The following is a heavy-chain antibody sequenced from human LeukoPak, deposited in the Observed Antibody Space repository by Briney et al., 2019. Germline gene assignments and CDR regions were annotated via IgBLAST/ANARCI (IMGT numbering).Heavy chain of an antibody. D-gene: IGHD3-22*01. Sequence: GGSLRLSCAASGFTFSNFGMHWVRQAPGKGLEYVSGISDNGVGTYYASSVKGRFTISRDNSKNTLYLQMDSLKDEDMAMYYCAREGHSSGYCGAFDIWGPGTMVTVSS. CDR3: AREGHSSGYCGAFDI. V-gene: IGHV3-64*01. CDR1: GFTFSNFG. CDR2: ISDNGVGT. J-gene: IGHJ3*02.